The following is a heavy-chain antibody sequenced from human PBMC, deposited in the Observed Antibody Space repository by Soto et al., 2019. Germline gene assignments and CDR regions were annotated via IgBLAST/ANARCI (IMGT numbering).Heavy chain of an antibody. CDR2: IDYSGTT. J-gene: IGHJ2*01. Sequence: QVQLQESGPGLVKPSQTLSLTCTVSDGSMSSGGHFWSWIRQNPGKGLEWIGYIDYSGTTYYNPSLNSRVVVTVDTSEKQFSLKLSSVTAADTAVYYCARAYSDYGRYFDLWGRGTLVTVSS. V-gene: IGHV4-31*03. CDR3: ARAYSDYGRYFDL. D-gene: IGHD4-17*01. CDR1: DGSMSSGGHF.